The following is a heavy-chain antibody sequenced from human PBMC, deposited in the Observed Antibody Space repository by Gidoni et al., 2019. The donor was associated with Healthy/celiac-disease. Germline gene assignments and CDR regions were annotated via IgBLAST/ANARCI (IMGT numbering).Heavy chain of an antibody. CDR1: GFTFSSYG. CDR3: ARDKRAVAGTSDYYYGMDV. D-gene: IGHD6-19*01. J-gene: IGHJ6*02. V-gene: IGHV3-33*01. CDR2: IWYDGSNK. Sequence: QVQLVESGGGVVQPGRSLRLSCAASGFTFSSYGMHWVRQAPGKGLEWVAVIWYDGSNKYYADSVKGRFTISRDNSKNTLYLQMNSLRAEDTAVYYCARDKRAVAGTSDYYYGMDVWGQGTTVTVSS.